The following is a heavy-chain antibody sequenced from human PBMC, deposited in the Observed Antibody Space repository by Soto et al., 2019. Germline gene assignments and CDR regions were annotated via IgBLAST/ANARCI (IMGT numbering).Heavy chain of an antibody. Sequence: GSLRLSCAASGFTVSSNYMSWVRQAPGKGLEWVSVIYSGGSTYYADSVKGRFTISRDNSKNTLYLQMNSLRAEDTAVYYCARIRVVPAARFFDYWGQGTLVTVSS. V-gene: IGHV3-66*01. CDR1: GFTVSSNY. CDR3: ARIRVVPAARFFDY. CDR2: IYSGGST. D-gene: IGHD2-2*01. J-gene: IGHJ4*02.